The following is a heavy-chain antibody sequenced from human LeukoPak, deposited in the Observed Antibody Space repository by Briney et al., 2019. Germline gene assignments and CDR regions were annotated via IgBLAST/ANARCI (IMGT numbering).Heavy chain of an antibody. Sequence: PGGSLRLSCAASGFTFSNFGMSWVRQAPGKGLEWVSVISGSGGSTYYADSVKGRFTISRDNSKNTLYLQMNSLRAEDAAVYFCAKAPVTSCRGAYCYPFDSWGQGTLVTVSS. D-gene: IGHD2-21*01. CDR1: GFTFSNFG. V-gene: IGHV3-23*01. CDR3: AKAPVTSCRGAYCYPFDS. J-gene: IGHJ4*02. CDR2: ISGSGGST.